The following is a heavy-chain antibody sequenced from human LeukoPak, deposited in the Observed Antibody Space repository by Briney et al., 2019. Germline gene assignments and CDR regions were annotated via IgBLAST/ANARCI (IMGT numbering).Heavy chain of an antibody. CDR3: VKGRGVITTVTAHYFDY. V-gene: IGHV3-64D*09. Sequence: ETLSLTCAVYGGSFSGYYWSWVRQAPGKGLEYVSGISSDGGSTYYADSVKGKFTVSRDNSKNTLYLQMSSLRPEDTAVFYCVKGRGVITTVTAHYFDYWGQGTLVTVSS. D-gene: IGHD4-11*01. J-gene: IGHJ4*02. CDR1: GGSFSGYY. CDR2: ISSDGGST.